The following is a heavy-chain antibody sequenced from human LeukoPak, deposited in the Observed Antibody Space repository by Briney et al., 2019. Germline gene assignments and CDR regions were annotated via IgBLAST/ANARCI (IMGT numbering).Heavy chain of an antibody. V-gene: IGHV4-34*01. D-gene: IGHD3-3*01. CDR3: ARVPKYYDFWSGFTAKYMDV. CDR1: GGSFSGYY. CDR2: INHSGST. Sequence: SETLSLTCAVYGGSFSGYYWSWIRQPPGKGLEWIGEINHSGSTNYNPSLKSRVTISVDTSKNQLSLKLSSVTAADTAVYYCARVPKYYDFWSGFTAKYMDVWGKGTTVTVSS. J-gene: IGHJ6*03.